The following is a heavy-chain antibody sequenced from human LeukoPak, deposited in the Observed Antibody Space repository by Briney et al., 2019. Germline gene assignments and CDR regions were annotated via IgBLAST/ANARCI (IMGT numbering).Heavy chain of an antibody. CDR2: IPYDGSDK. J-gene: IGHJ4*02. CDR3: AMTSVTTGDY. Sequence: GGSLRLSCAASGFTFSDYYMSWIRQAPGKGLEWVAFIPYDGSDKFYADSVKGRFTISRDNSKNTLYLQMNSLRAEDTAVYCAAMTSVTTGDYWGQGTLVTVSS. V-gene: IGHV3-30*02. D-gene: IGHD4-11*01. CDR1: GFTFSDYY.